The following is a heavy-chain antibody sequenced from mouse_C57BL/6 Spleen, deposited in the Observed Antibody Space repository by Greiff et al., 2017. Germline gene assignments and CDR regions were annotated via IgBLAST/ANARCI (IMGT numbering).Heavy chain of an antibody. CDR1: GFTFSSYA. CDR2: ISDGGSYT. CDR3: ARDVYAMDY. J-gene: IGHJ4*01. Sequence: EVMLVESGGGLVKPGGSLKLSCAASGFTFSSYAMSWVRQTPEKRLEWVATISDGGSYTYYPDNVKGRFTISRDNAKNNLYLQMSHLKSEDTAMYYCARDVYAMDYWGQGTSVTVSS. V-gene: IGHV5-4*01.